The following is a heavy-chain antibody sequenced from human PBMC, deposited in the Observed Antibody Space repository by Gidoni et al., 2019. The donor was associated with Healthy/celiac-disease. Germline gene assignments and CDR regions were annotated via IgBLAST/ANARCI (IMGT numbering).Heavy chain of an antibody. Sequence: EVQLLESGGGLVQPGGSLRLSCAASGFTFSSYAVSWVRQAPGKGLEWVSAIMGSGGSTYYADSVKGRFTISRDNSKNTLYLQMNSLRAEDTAVYYCAKGVVGRHDAFDIWGQGTMVTVSS. J-gene: IGHJ3*02. V-gene: IGHV3-23*01. D-gene: IGHD1-26*01. CDR1: GFTFSSYA. CDR2: IMGSGGST. CDR3: AKGVVGRHDAFDI.